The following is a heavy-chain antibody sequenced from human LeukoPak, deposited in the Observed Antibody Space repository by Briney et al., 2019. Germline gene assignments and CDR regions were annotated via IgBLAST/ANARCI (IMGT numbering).Heavy chain of an antibody. CDR3: ARAHYYGSGRPFDY. J-gene: IGHJ4*02. CDR1: GFTFSSYG. V-gene: IGHV3-33*01. CDR2: IWYDGSNK. Sequence: GGSLRLSCAASGFTFSSYGMHWVRQAPGKGLEWVAVIWYDGSNKYYADFVKGRFTISRDNSKNTLYLQMNSLRAEDTAVYYCARAHYYGSGRPFDYWGQGTLVTVSS. D-gene: IGHD3-10*01.